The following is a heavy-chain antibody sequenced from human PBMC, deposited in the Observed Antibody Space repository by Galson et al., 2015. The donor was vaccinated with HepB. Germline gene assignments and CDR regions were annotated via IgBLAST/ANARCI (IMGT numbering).Heavy chain of an antibody. CDR3: TMYTDKDSSNRNDY. Sequence: SLRLSCAASGFIFSGSTVHWVRQASGKGLEWVGRVRNKANSYATTYAASVRDRFTISRDDSKNTAYLQMNSLKIEDTAVYFCTMYTDKDSSNRNDYWGQGALVSVSS. V-gene: IGHV3-73*01. CDR1: GFIFSGST. D-gene: IGHD6-13*01. CDR2: VRNKANSYAT. J-gene: IGHJ4*02.